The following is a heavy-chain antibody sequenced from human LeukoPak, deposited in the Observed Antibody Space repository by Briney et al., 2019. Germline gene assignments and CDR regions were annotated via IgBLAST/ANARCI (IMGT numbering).Heavy chain of an antibody. CDR1: GYTFTDYY. CDR3: ARANFLYCSSSTCLFDY. D-gene: IGHD2-2*01. J-gene: IGHJ4*02. Sequence: ASVKVSCKASGYTFTDYYMHWVRQAPGQGFEWMGWINPNDGDTNYAQKFQGRVTITSDTSISTAHMEVSRLRSDDTAVYYCARANFLYCSSSTCLFDYWGQGTLVTVSS. V-gene: IGHV1-2*02. CDR2: INPNDGDT.